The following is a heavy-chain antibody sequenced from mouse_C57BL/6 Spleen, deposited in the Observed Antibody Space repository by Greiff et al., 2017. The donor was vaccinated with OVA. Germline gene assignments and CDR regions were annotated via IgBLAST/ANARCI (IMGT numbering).Heavy chain of an antibody. V-gene: IGHV1-69*01. CDR3: ARREALDY. Sequence: QVQLQQPGAELVMPGASVKLSCKASGYTFTSYWMHWVKQRPGQGLEWIGEIDPSDRYPNYNQKFKGKSTLTVDKSSSTAYMQLSSLTSEDSAVYYCARREALDYWGQGTTLTGSS. CDR1: GYTFTSYW. J-gene: IGHJ2*01. CDR2: IDPSDRYP.